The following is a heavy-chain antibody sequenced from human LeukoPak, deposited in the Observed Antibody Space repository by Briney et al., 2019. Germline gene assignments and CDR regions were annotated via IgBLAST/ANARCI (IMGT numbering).Heavy chain of an antibody. CDR2: ISYIGST. V-gene: IGHV4-59*11. CDR3: ARDLVTVTKGFDI. D-gene: IGHD4-17*01. CDR1: DDSFSSHY. Sequence: SETLSLTCAVSDDSFSSHYWTWIRQPPGKGLEWIGYISYIGSTNYDPSLKSRVTISIDTSKNQFSLKLSSVTAADTAVYYCARDLVTVTKGFDIWGQGTMVSVSS. J-gene: IGHJ3*02.